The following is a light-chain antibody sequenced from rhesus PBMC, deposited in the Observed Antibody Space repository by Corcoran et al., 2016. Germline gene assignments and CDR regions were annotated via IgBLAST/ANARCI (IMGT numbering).Light chain of an antibody. CDR2: KAS. CDR1: ENVNNY. Sequence: DIQMTQSPSSLSVSVGDRVTITCRASENVNNYLNWYQQKPGKAPTLLIYKASTLQSGVPSRFSGSGSGTDYTFTISSLQPEDVATYYCQHGYGTPFTFGPGTKLDIK. J-gene: IGKJ3*01. CDR3: QHGYGTPFT. V-gene: IGKV1-74*01.